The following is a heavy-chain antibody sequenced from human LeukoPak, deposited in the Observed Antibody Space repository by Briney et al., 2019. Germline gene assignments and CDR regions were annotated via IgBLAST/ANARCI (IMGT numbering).Heavy chain of an antibody. CDR1: GFSFSSYW. D-gene: IGHD3-10*01. V-gene: IGHV3-74*01. J-gene: IGHJ4*02. CDR2: INSDGSST. CDR3: ARGVLQGGGFDY. Sequence: GGSLRLSCAASGFSFSSYWMHWVRQAPGKGLVWVSRINSDGSSTNYADFVKGRFTISGDNAKNTLYLQMNSLRAEDTAVYYCARGVLQGGGFDYWGQGTLVTVSS.